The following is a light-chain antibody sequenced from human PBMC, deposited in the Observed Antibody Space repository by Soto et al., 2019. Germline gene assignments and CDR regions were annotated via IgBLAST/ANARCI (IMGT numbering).Light chain of an antibody. CDR3: QQYHSYSLT. J-gene: IGKJ4*01. CDR1: QSIRSW. V-gene: IGKV1-5*03. Sequence: DIQMTQSPSTLSASVGDRVTITCRASQSIRSWLAWYQQKPGKAPKLLIYKASSLEGGVPSRFSGSGSGTDFSLTISSLQPDDFATYYCQQYHSYSLTFGGGTKVDIK. CDR2: KAS.